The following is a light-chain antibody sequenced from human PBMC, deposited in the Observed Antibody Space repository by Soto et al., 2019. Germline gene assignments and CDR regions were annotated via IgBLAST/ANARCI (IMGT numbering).Light chain of an antibody. CDR1: QSVSSSY. V-gene: IGKV3-20*01. CDR3: QDYGSSRT. Sequence: EVVLTQSPGTLSLSPGERATLSCRASQSVSSSYLAWYQRRPGQAPRLLIYGASSRATGIPDRFSGSGSETDFTLTISRLEPYDFAVYYCQDYGSSRTFGQGTKV. CDR2: GAS. J-gene: IGKJ1*01.